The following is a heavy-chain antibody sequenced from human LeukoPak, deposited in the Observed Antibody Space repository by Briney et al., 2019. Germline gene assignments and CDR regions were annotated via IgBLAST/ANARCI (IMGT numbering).Heavy chain of an antibody. V-gene: IGHV4-39*07. Sequence: SETLSLTCTVSGGSISSRSYYWGWIRQPPGKGLEWIGEINHSGSTNYNPSLKSRVTISVDTSKNQFSLKLSSVTAADTAVYYCARRVKLLIAVAGFYWFDPWGQGTLVTVSS. CDR3: ARRVKLLIAVAGFYWFDP. CDR2: INHSGST. D-gene: IGHD6-19*01. J-gene: IGHJ5*02. CDR1: GGSISSRSYY.